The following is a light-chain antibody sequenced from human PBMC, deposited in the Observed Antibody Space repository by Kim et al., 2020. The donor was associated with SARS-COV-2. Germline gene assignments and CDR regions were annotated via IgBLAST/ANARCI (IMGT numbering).Light chain of an antibody. CDR1: LIESIN. Sequence: SYELTQPLSVSVDLGQTARITCGGNLIESINVHWFQQKPGQAPVLVIYRDKNRPSGIPERFSGSSSGNTATLTISRVQGDDETDYYCQVWDSQGAWVFGGGTQLTVL. CDR3: QVWDSQGAWV. CDR2: RDK. J-gene: IGLJ3*02. V-gene: IGLV3-9*01.